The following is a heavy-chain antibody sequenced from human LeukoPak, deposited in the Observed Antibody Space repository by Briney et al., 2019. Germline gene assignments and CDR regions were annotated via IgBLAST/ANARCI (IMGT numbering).Heavy chain of an antibody. CDR3: ARDLSEKYSIDY. D-gene: IGHD2/OR15-2a*01. CDR2: ISYDGRIK. J-gene: IGHJ4*02. V-gene: IGHV3-30-3*01. Sequence: PGRSLRLSCAASGFAFSSYAIHWVRQAPGKALEGVSFISYDGRIKYYADSVKGRLTISRDNSKNTLSLQMNSLRAEDTAIYYCARDLSEKYSIDYWGQGTLVTVSS. CDR1: GFAFSSYA.